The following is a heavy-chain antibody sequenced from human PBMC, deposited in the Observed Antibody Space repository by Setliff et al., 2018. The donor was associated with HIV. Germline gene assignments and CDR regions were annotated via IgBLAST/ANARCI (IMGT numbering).Heavy chain of an antibody. CDR1: GYTFTSYY. V-gene: IGHV1-46*01. D-gene: IGHD3-10*01. Sequence: ASVKVSCKASGYTFTSYYMHWVRQAPGQGLEWMGIINPSGGSTSYAQKFQGRVTMTRDTSTSTVYMELSSLRSEDTAVYYCARDLFTSGSDRSRQAGYYYYYYMDVWGKGTTVTVSS. CDR2: INPSGGST. J-gene: IGHJ6*03. CDR3: ARDLFTSGSDRSRQAGYYYYYYMDV.